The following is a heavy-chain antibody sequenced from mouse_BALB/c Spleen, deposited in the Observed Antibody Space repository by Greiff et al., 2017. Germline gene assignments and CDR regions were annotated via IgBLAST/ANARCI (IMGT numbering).Heavy chain of an antibody. D-gene: IGHD1-1*01. CDR2: INPSTGYT. CDR1: GYTFTSYW. CDR3: ARSILDYYGSSYYAMDY. J-gene: IGHJ4*01. Sequence: QVQLKQSGAELAKPGASVKMSCKASGYTFTSYWMHWVKQRPGQGLEWIGYINPSTGYTEYNQKFKDKATLTADKSSSTAYMQLSSLTSEDSAVYDCARSILDYYGSSYYAMDYWGQGTSVTVSS. V-gene: IGHV1-7*01.